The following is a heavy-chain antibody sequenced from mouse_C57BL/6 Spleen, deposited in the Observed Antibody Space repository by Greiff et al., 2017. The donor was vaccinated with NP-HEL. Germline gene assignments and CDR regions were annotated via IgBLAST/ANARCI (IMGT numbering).Heavy chain of an antibody. CDR1: GYAFSSYW. Sequence: QVQLKESGAELVKPGASVKISCKASGYAFSSYWMNWVKQRPGKGLEWIGQIYPGDGDTNYNGKFKGKATLTADKSSSTAYMQLSSLTSEDSAVYFCARRTAQATVDYWGQGTSVTVSS. CDR2: IYPGDGDT. V-gene: IGHV1-80*01. CDR3: ARRTAQATVDY. D-gene: IGHD3-2*02. J-gene: IGHJ4*01.